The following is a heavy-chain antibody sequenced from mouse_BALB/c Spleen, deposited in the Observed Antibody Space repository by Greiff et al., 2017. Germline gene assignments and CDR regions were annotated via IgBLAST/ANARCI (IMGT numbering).Heavy chain of an antibody. CDR1: GFTFSSYG. D-gene: IGHD4-1*02. CDR2: ISSGGSYT. J-gene: IGHJ1*01. Sequence: EVKVVESGGDLVKPGGSLKLSCAASGFTFSSYGMSWVRQTPDKRLEWVATISSGGSYTYYPDSVKGRFTISRDNAKNTLYLQMSSLKYEDTDMSYCARQGPTGPDWYFEVWGAGTTVTVAS. V-gene: IGHV5-6*01. CDR3: ARQGPTGPDWYFEV.